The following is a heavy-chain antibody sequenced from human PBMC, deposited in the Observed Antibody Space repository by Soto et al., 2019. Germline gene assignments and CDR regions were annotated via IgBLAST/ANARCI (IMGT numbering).Heavy chain of an antibody. CDR1: GFTFSSNW. J-gene: IGHJ4*02. V-gene: IGHV3-74*01. D-gene: IGHD6-13*01. CDR3: ARGSSSWYVRFDY. Sequence: VGSLRLSCAASGFTFSSNWMHWFRQAPVNGLVWVSRINSDGSITSYADSVKGQFTISRDNAKNTLYLQMNSLRAEDTAVYYCARGSSSWYVRFDYWGQGTLVTVS. CDR2: INSDGSIT.